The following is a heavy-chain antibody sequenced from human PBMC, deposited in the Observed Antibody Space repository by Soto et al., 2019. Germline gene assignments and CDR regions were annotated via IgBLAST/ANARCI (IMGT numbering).Heavy chain of an antibody. V-gene: IGHV4-39*01. CDR3: ARHRITMLVVGHYFDY. J-gene: IGHJ4*02. D-gene: IGHD3-22*01. CDR2: SHDSEKT. CDR1: GGSISSGSYY. Sequence: SETLSLTCTVSGGSISSGSYYWGWIRQPPGKGLEWMGSSHDSEKTYYNPSLKSRVTISVDTSKTQCSLKLRSVTAADTAVYYCARHRITMLVVGHYFDYWGQGTLVTVSS.